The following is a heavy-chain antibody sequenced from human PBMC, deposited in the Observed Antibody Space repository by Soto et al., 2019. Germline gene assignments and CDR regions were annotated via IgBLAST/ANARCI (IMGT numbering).Heavy chain of an antibody. CDR2: ISYDGSNK. J-gene: IGHJ4*02. V-gene: IGHV3-30-3*01. CDR1: GXTFSSYS. D-gene: IGHD3-9*01. CDR3: ARDGYDILTGPTLDY. Sequence: GSLRLSCAASGXTFSSYSMHWVRQAPGKGLEWVAVISYDGSNKYYADSVKGRFTISIDNSKNTLYLQMNSTRAEDTAVYYCARDGYDILTGPTLDYWGQGTLVTVSS.